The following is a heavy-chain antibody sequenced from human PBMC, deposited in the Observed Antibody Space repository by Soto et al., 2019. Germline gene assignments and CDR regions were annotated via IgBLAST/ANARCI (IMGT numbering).Heavy chain of an antibody. CDR3: ARVGDYYYYGMDV. J-gene: IGHJ6*02. V-gene: IGHV3-7*01. CDR1: GFTFSSYW. Sequence: VGSLRLSCAASGFTFSSYWMSWVRQAPGKGLEWVANIKQDGSEKYYVDSVKGRFTISRDNAKNSLYLQMNSLRAEDTAVYYCARVGDYYYYGMDVWGQGTTVTVSS. CDR2: IKQDGSEK.